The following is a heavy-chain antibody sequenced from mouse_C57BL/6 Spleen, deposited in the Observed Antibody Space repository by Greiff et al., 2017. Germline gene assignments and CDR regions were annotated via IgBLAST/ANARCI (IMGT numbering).Heavy chain of an antibody. CDR2: ISSGSSTI. D-gene: IGHD1-1*01. Sequence: EVKVVESGGGLVKPGGSLKLSCAASGFTFSDYGMHWVRQAPEKGLEWVAYISSGSSTIYYADTVKGRFTISRDHDKNTLILQMTSLRSEDTAMYYCARKGLAYGSSYGAMDYWGQGTSVTVSS. V-gene: IGHV5-17*01. J-gene: IGHJ4*01. CDR3: ARKGLAYGSSYGAMDY. CDR1: GFTFSDYG.